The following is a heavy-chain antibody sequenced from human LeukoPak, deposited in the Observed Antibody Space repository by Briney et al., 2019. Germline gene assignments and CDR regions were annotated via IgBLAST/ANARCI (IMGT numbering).Heavy chain of an antibody. CDR3: ARELHYDILTAYYYYYGMDV. J-gene: IGHJ6*02. CDR2: ISAYNGNT. V-gene: IGHV1-18*01. CDR1: GYTFTSYG. Sequence: ASVRVSCKASGYTFTSYGISWVRQAPGQGLEWMGWISAYNGNTNYAQKLQGRVTMTTDTSTSTAYVELRSLRSDDTAVYYCARELHYDILTAYYYYYGMDVWGQGTTVTVSS. D-gene: IGHD3-9*01.